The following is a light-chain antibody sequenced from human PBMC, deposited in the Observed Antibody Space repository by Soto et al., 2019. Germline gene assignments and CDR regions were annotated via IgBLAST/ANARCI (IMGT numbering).Light chain of an antibody. CDR1: QSLSSN. CDR3: QQYNYWPRMLS. V-gene: IGKV3-15*01. J-gene: IGKJ4*01. CDR2: ATS. Sequence: EIVLTQSPATLYVSPGERATLSCRASQSLSSNVAWYQQRPGQAPRLLIYATSSRASDVPARFSGGGSGTEFTLTIASLQSDDFAIYYCQQYNYWPRMLSLGGGTKVDIX.